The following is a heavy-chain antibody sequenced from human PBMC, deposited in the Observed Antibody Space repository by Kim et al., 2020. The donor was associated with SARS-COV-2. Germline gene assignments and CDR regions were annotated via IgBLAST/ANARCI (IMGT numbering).Heavy chain of an antibody. CDR3: ARELHKGYCSSTSCRACDY. D-gene: IGHD2-2*01. J-gene: IGHJ4*02. CDR2: INPSGGST. Sequence: ASVKVSCKASGYTFTSYYMHWVRQAPGQGLEWMGIINPSGGSTSYAQKFQGRVTMTRDTSTSTVYMELSSLRSEDTAVYYCARELHKGYCSSTSCRACDYWGQGTLVTVSS. CDR1: GYTFTSYY. V-gene: IGHV1-46*01.